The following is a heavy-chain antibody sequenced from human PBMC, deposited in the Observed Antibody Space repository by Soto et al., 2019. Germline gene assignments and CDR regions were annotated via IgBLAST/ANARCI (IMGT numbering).Heavy chain of an antibody. CDR2: IKQDGSEK. CDR1: GFTFSSYW. J-gene: IGHJ3*02. Sequence: GGSLRLSCAASGFTFSSYWMSWVRQAPGKGLEWVANIKQDGSEKYYVDSVKGRFTISRDNAKNSLYLQMNSLRAEDTAVYYCARTDTAMIYDAFDIWGQGTMVTVSS. V-gene: IGHV3-7*01. D-gene: IGHD5-18*01. CDR3: ARTDTAMIYDAFDI.